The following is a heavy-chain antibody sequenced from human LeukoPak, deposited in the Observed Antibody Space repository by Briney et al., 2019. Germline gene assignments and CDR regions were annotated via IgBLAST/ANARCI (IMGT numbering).Heavy chain of an antibody. J-gene: IGHJ5*02. Sequence: GGSLRLSCAASGFTFSSYGMHWVRQAPGKGLEWVAVISYDGSNKYYADSVKGRFTISRDNSKNTLYLQMNSLRAEDTAVYYCAKAGMVVYLYSWFDPWGQGTLVTVSS. CDR1: GFTFSSYG. D-gene: IGHD3-16*01. CDR2: ISYDGSNK. CDR3: AKAGMVVYLYSWFDP. V-gene: IGHV3-30*18.